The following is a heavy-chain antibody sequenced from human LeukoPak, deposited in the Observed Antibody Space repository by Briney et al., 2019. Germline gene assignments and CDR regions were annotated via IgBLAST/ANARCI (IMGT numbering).Heavy chain of an antibody. V-gene: IGHV3-48*01. CDR2: ISSSSGTI. CDR1: GFTFSSYS. CDR3: AREGHCSTTSCALDAIEI. D-gene: IGHD2-2*01. J-gene: IGHJ3*02. Sequence: PGGSLRLSCSTSGFTFSSYSMNWVCEAPGKGLEWVSYISSSSGTIYYADSVKGRFTISRDNAKNSLSLQMNSLRAEDTAVYYCAREGHCSTTSCALDAIEIWGQGTLVVVSS.